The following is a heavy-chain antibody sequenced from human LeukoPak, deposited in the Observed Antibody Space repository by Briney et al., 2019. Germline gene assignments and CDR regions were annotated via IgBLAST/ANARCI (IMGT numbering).Heavy chain of an antibody. CDR3: ARGSASNLQWLYFDY. Sequence: PGRTLRLSCAASGFTFSSYGMHWVRQAPGKGMEWGAVIWDDGSNKYYEDSVKGRFTISRDNSKNTLYLQMHSLRAEDTAVYYCARGSASNLQWLYFDYWGQGTLVTVSS. D-gene: IGHD6-19*01. V-gene: IGHV3-33*01. CDR1: GFTFSSYG. J-gene: IGHJ4*02. CDR2: IWDDGSNK.